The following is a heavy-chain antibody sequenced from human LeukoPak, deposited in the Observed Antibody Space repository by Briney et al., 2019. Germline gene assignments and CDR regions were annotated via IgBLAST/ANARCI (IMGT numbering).Heavy chain of an antibody. CDR2: IKHDGSET. D-gene: IGHD3-10*01. Sequence: GGSLRLSCAVSGFTFSQYWMTWVRQAPGKGLEWVANIKHDGSETYYVDSVKGRFTISRDNAKNSLYLQMDSLRAEDMAIYYCARAYYYNTHGPWGNKYWGQGTLVTVSS. J-gene: IGHJ4*02. CDR1: GFTFSQYW. V-gene: IGHV3-7*04. CDR3: ARAYYYNTHGPWGNKY.